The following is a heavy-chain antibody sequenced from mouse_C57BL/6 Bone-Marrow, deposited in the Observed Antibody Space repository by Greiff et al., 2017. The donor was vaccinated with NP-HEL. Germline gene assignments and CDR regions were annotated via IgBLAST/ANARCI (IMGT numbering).Heavy chain of an antibody. V-gene: IGHV5-12*01. J-gene: IGHJ2*01. CDR2: ISNGGGST. CDR1: GFTFSDYY. Sequence: EVKLMESGGGLVQPGGSLKLSCAASGFTFSDYYMYWVRQTPEKRLEWVAYISNGGGSTYYPDTVKGRFTISRDNAKNTLYLQMSRLKSEDTAMYYCARQYDGYFDYWGQGTTLTVSS. D-gene: IGHD2-3*01. CDR3: ARQYDGYFDY.